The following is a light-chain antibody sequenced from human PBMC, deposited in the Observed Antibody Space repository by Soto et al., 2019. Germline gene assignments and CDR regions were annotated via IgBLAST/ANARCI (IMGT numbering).Light chain of an antibody. CDR3: QQYNKWPLT. CDR1: QSVSSN. Sequence: EIVMTQSPATLSVSPGERATLSCRASQSVSSNLAWYQQKPGQAPRLLIYGASTRATGIPARFSGSGSGTEFTLTISSLQSEGFAVYYCQQYNKWPLTFGQGTKVDIK. CDR2: GAS. V-gene: IGKV3-15*01. J-gene: IGKJ1*01.